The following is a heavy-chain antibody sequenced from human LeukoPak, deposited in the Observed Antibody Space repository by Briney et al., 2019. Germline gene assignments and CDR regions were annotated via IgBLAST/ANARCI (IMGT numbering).Heavy chain of an antibody. CDR3: TKDQGWLQLGYYFDY. CDR1: GFTFSNYG. J-gene: IGHJ4*02. D-gene: IGHD5-24*01. CDR2: IRGSRGSK. Sequence: GGSLRLSCAASGFTFSNYGMSWVRQAPGKGLEWVSGIRGSRGSKYYADSVKGRFTISRDNSKNTLYLQMNSLRAEDTAVYYCTKDQGWLQLGYYFDYWGQGTLVTVSS. V-gene: IGHV3-23*01.